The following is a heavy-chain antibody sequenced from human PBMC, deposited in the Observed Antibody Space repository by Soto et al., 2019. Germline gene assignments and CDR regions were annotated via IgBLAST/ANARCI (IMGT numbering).Heavy chain of an antibody. Sequence: SQTLSLTCAISGDSVSSNSAAWNWIRQSPSRGLEWLGRTYYRSKWYNDYAVSVKSRITINPDTSKNQFSLQLNSVTPEDTAVYYCARARIASPFYYYYYYYMDVWGKGTTVTVSS. V-gene: IGHV6-1*01. CDR3: ARARIASPFYYYYYYYMDV. J-gene: IGHJ6*03. CDR2: TYYRSKWYN. CDR1: GDSVSSNSAA. D-gene: IGHD6-6*01.